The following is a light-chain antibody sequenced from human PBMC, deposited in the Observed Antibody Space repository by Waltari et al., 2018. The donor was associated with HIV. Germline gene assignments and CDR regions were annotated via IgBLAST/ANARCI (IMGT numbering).Light chain of an antibody. V-gene: IGLV3-19*01. J-gene: IGLJ2*01. CDR3: NSRDSSGNPVV. CDR2: GKN. Sequence: SSELTQVPAVYVALGQTVRITCPGDSLSTYYAKWYQQKPGQSPRRVFYGKNSRPSGIADRFSGSSSGNTASLTVTGAQAEDEADYYCNSRDSSGNPVVFGGGTKLTVL. CDR1: SLSTYY.